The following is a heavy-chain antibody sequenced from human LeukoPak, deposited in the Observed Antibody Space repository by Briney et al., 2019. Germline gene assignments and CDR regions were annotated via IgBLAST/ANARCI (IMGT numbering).Heavy chain of an antibody. D-gene: IGHD3-9*01. J-gene: IGHJ3*02. CDR1: GGSISSSSYY. CDR3: ARVDILTGLAAFDI. CDR2: IYYSGST. Sequence: SETLSLTCTVSGGSISSSSYYWGRIRQPPGKGLEWIGSIYYSGSTYYNPSLKSRVTISVDTSKNQFSLKLSSVTAADTAVYYCARVDILTGLAAFDIWGQGTMVTVSS. V-gene: IGHV4-39*07.